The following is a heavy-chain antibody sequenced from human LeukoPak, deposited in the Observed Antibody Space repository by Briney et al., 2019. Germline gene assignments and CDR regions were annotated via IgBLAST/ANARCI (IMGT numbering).Heavy chain of an antibody. CDR2: MNPNSGNT. Sequence: ASVKVSFKASGYTFTSYDINWVRQATGQGLEWMGWMNPNSGNTGYAQKFQGRVTMTRNTSISTAYMELSSLRSEDTAVYYCARGLFYPRFWPYYYYYYMDVWGKGTTVTVSS. D-gene: IGHD3-3*01. CDR1: GYTFTSYD. CDR3: ARGLFYPRFWPYYYYYYMDV. J-gene: IGHJ6*03. V-gene: IGHV1-8*01.